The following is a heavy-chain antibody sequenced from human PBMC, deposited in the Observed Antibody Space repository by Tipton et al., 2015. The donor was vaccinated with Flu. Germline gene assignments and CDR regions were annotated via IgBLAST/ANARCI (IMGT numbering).Heavy chain of an antibody. D-gene: IGHD6-13*01. CDR3: ARDSAAHYGMDV. CDR1: GGSISSYY. V-gene: IGHV4-59*08. J-gene: IGHJ6*02. Sequence: TLSLTCTVSGGSISSYYWSWIRQPPGKGLEWIGNIYYSGSTNYNPSLKSRVTITVDTSKSQFSLKLGSVTAADTAVYYCARDSAAHYGMDVWGQGTTVTVAS. CDR2: IYYSGST.